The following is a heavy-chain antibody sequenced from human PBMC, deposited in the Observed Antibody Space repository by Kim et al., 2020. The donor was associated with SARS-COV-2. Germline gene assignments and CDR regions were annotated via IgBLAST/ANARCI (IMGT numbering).Heavy chain of an antibody. J-gene: IGHJ4*02. V-gene: IGHV4-59*13. Sequence: SETLSLTCSVSGGSISNYFWNWIRQTPETGLEWIGYINYSGSTKYNPSLESRVALSIDTSKNQFSLKLKSVTAADTAVYFCARGGYDYWSGYYFDYWGQGTLVAVS. D-gene: IGHD3-3*01. CDR3: ARGGYDYWSGYYFDY. CDR2: INYSGST. CDR1: GGSISNYF.